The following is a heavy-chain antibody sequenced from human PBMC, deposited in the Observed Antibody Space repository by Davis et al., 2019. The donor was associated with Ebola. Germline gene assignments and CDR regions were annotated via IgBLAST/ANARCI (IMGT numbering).Heavy chain of an antibody. CDR2: ISAYNGNT. Sequence: AASVKVSCKASGYTFTSYGISWVRQAPGQGLEWMGWISAYNGNTNYAQKLQGRVTMTRDTSISTAYMELSRLRSDDTAVYYCARENWNNGVYYFDYWGQGTLVTVSS. D-gene: IGHD1/OR15-1a*01. V-gene: IGHV1-18*04. CDR1: GYTFTSYG. J-gene: IGHJ4*02. CDR3: ARENWNNGVYYFDY.